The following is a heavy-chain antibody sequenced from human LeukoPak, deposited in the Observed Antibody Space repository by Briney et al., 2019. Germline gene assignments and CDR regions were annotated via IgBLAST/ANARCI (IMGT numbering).Heavy chain of an antibody. CDR1: GFTFSSYW. CDR3: ARDTRRYYYDSSGYFYYDYYMDV. J-gene: IGHJ6*03. D-gene: IGHD3-22*01. CDR2: IKQDEGEK. V-gene: IGHV3-7*01. Sequence: GGSLRLSCAASGFTFSSYWMSWVRQAPGKGLEWVANIKQDEGEKYYVDSVKGRFIISRDNAKNSLYLQMNSLRAEDTAVYYCARDTRRYYYDSSGYFYYDYYMDVWGKGTTVTVSS.